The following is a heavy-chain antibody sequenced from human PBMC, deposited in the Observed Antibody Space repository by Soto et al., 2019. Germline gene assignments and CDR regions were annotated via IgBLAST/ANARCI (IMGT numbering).Heavy chain of an antibody. Sequence: EVQLVESGGGLVQPGRSLRLSCAASGFTFDDYAMHWVRRVPGKGLEWVSSISWNSNIIGYADSVKGRFSISRDNDKTSLYLQMTSLRPENTDLYYCAKGGPDGFCSGGRCYFDYWGQGTLVTVSS. V-gene: IGHV3-9*01. CDR1: GFTFDDYA. CDR3: AKGGPDGFCSGGRCYFDY. D-gene: IGHD2-15*01. CDR2: ISWNSNII. J-gene: IGHJ4*02.